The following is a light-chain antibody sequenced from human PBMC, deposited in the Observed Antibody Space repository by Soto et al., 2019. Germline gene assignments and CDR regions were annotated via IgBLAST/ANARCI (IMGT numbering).Light chain of an antibody. CDR3: MQALQTPYT. V-gene: IGKV2-28*01. CDR2: LGS. CDR1: QSLLHSNGYNY. J-gene: IGKJ2*01. Sequence: DIVMTQSPLSLPVTPGEPASISCRSSQSLLHSNGYNYLDWYLQKPGQSPQLLIYLGSNRASGVPDRFSGSGLGTDFTLKISRVEAEDVGVYYCMQALQTPYTFGHWTKLEIK.